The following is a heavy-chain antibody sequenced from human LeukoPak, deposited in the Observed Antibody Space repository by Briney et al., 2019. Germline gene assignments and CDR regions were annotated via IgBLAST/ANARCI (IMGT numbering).Heavy chain of an antibody. D-gene: IGHD2-2*01. J-gene: IGHJ4*02. CDR3: AKDCSSTSCYHY. CDR1: TFTFSSYA. Sequence: GGSLRLSCAASTFTFSSYAMHWARQAPGKGLEWVAVISYDGSNKYYADSLKGRFTISRDNSKNTMYLQMNSLRAEDTAVYYCAKDCSSTSCYHYWGQGTLVTVSS. V-gene: IGHV3-30*04. CDR2: ISYDGSNK.